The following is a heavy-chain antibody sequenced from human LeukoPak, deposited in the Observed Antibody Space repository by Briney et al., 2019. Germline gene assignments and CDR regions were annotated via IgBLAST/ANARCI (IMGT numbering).Heavy chain of an antibody. CDR1: GYNFTNYW. Sequence: GESLKISCKASGYNFTNYWIGWVRQMPGKGLEWMGIIYPGDSDTRYSPSFQGQVTISADKSISTTYLQWSSLKASDSGIYYCARSDRGGAARGIQYWGQGALVTVTS. V-gene: IGHV5-51*01. CDR2: IYPGDSDT. CDR3: ARSDRGGAARGIQY. J-gene: IGHJ1*01. D-gene: IGHD3-22*01.